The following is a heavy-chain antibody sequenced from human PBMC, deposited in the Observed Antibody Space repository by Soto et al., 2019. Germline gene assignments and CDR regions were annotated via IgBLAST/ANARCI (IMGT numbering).Heavy chain of an antibody. Sequence: PGESLEISCKGAGYSFTSYWISWVRQMPGKGLEWMGIIYPGDSDTRYSPSFQGQVTISADKSISTAYLQWSSLKASDTAMYYCARLTRVDTAMATYYYYYGMDVWGQGTTVTVSS. D-gene: IGHD5-18*01. V-gene: IGHV5-51*01. CDR3: ARLTRVDTAMATYYYYYGMDV. J-gene: IGHJ6*02. CDR2: IYPGDSDT. CDR1: GYSFTSYW.